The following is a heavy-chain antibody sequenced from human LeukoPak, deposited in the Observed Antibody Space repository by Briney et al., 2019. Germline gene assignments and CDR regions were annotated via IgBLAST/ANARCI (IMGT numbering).Heavy chain of an antibody. V-gene: IGHV3-21*04. CDR1: GFTFSTYS. CDR2: ISGTSSYI. J-gene: IGHJ5*02. CDR3: AKDPGYSSGWYFST. D-gene: IGHD6-19*01. Sequence: GGSLRLSCAASGFTFSTYSMSWVRRAPGKGLEWVSSISGTSSYIYYPDSVKGRFTISRDNADNSLILQMNNLRAEDTAVYYCAKDPGYSSGWYFSTWGQGTLVTVSS.